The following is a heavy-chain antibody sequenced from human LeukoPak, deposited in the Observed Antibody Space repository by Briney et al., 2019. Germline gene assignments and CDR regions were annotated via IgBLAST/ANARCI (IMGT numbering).Heavy chain of an antibody. D-gene: IGHD1-14*01. V-gene: IGHV3-74*01. Sequence: QTGGSLRLSCAASGFTFSRYWMYWVRQAPGRGLVWVSHTNSDGSSTGYADSVKGRFTISRDNAKNTVYLQMNSLRAEDTAVYYCARNAPERHYWYFDLWGRGTLVTVSS. CDR3: ARNAPERHYWYFDL. CDR1: GFTFSRYW. CDR2: TNSDGSST. J-gene: IGHJ2*01.